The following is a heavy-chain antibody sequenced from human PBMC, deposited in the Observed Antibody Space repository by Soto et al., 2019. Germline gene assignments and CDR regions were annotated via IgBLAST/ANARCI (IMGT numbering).Heavy chain of an antibody. J-gene: IGHJ4*02. Sequence: GGSLRLSCAAPGFTFSNYAMSWVRQAPGKGLEWVSGISGGGGSTYYADSAKGRFTISRDNSKNTLYLQMNNPRAEDTAVYFCAKATGSYYYDSSGYYSLHDDHWGQGTLVTVSS. CDR1: GFTFSNYA. V-gene: IGHV3-23*01. D-gene: IGHD3-22*01. CDR3: AKATGSYYYDSSGYYSLHDDH. CDR2: ISGGGGST.